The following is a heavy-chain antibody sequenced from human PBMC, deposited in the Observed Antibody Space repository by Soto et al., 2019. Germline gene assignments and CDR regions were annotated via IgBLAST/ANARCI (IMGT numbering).Heavy chain of an antibody. CDR3: AREMYYDYIWGSYRRSYYYMDV. V-gene: IGHV3-48*01. CDR1: GFTFSSYS. J-gene: IGHJ6*03. CDR2: ISSSSSTI. D-gene: IGHD3-16*02. Sequence: GGSLRLSCAASGFTFSSYSMNWVRQAPGKGLEWVSYISSSSSTIYYADSVKGRFTISRDNAKNSLYLQMNSLRAEDTTVYYCAREMYYDYIWGSYRRSYYYMDVWGKGTTVTVSS.